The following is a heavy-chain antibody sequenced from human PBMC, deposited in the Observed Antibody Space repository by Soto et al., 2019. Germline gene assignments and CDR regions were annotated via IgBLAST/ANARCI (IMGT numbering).Heavy chain of an antibody. V-gene: IGHV1-3*01. CDR1: GYTFTSYA. CDR2: INAGNGNT. D-gene: IGHD1-1*01. Sequence: QVQLVQSGAEVKKPGASVKVSCKASGYTFTSYAMHWVRQAPGQRLEWMGWINAGNGNTKYSQKFQGRVTITRDTSASTAYMELSSLRSEDTAVYYCARSTGTTKPGVFDYWCQGTLVTVSS. J-gene: IGHJ4*02. CDR3: ARSTGTTKPGVFDY.